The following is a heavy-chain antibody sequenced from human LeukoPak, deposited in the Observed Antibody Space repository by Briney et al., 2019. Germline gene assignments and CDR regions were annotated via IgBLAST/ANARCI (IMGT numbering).Heavy chain of an antibody. V-gene: IGHV3-11*01. Sequence: NPGGSLRLSCAASGFTFSDYYMSWIRQAPGKGLEWVSYISSSGSTIYYADSVKGRFTISRDNAKNSLYLQMNSLRAEDTAVYYCASSRYSSSWYGLYYYGMDVWGQGTTVTVSS. D-gene: IGHD6-13*01. CDR2: ISSSGSTI. CDR3: ASSRYSSSWYGLYYYGMDV. J-gene: IGHJ6*02. CDR1: GFTFSDYY.